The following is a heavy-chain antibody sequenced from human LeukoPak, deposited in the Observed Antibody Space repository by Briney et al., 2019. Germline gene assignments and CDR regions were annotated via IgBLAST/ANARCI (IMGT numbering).Heavy chain of an antibody. CDR2: IYTSGST. D-gene: IGHD2-21*01. V-gene: IGHV4-61*02. CDR1: GGSISSGSYY. J-gene: IGHJ4*02. CDR3: ARGGYSQGPFDY. Sequence: PSQTLSLTCTVSGGSISSGSYYWSWIRQPAGKGLEWIGRIYTSGSTNYNPSLKSRVTISVDTSKNQFSLKVTSVTAADTAVYYCARGGYSQGPFDYWGQGTLVTVSS.